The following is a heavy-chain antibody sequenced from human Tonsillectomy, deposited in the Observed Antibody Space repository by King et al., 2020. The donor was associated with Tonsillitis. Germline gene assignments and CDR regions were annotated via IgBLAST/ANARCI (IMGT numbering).Heavy chain of an antibody. D-gene: IGHD2-15*01. Sequence: DVQLVESGGGLVQPGGSPRLSCAASGFTFSSYWMSWVRQAPGKGLEWVANINQDGSEKYYVDSVKGRFTISRDNAKNSLYLQMNSLRAEDTAVYYCARGRYCSGGSCYSDDYFDYWGQGTLVTVSS. CDR3: ARGRYCSGGSCYSDDYFDY. V-gene: IGHV3-7*04. CDR2: INQDGSEK. J-gene: IGHJ4*02. CDR1: GFTFSSYW.